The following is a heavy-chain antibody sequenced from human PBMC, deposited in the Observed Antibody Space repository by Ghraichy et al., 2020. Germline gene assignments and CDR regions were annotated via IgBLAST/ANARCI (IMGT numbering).Heavy chain of an antibody. CDR3: AREYYDFWSGYSHFDY. D-gene: IGHD3-3*01. J-gene: IGHJ4*02. CDR1: GFTFSSYA. V-gene: IGHV3-64*01. Sequence: GESLNISCTASGFTFSSYAMHWVRQAPGKGLEYVSAISSNGGSTYYANSVKGRFTISRDNSKNTLYLQMGSLRAEDMAVYYCAREYYDFWSGYSHFDYWGQGTLVTVSS. CDR2: ISSNGGST.